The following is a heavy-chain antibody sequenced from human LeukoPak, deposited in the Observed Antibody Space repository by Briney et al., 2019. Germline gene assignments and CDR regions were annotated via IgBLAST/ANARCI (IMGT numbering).Heavy chain of an antibody. CDR3: AKGSYSSSSDY. D-gene: IGHD6-6*01. J-gene: IGHJ4*02. CDR1: GFTFSSYA. CDR2: ISGSGGST. V-gene: IGHV3-23*01. Sequence: GGSLRLSCAASGFTFSSYAMSWVRQAPGKGLEWVPGISGSGGSTSYADSVKGRFTISRDNSKNTLYLQMNSLRAEDTAVYYCAKGSYSSSSDYWGQGTLVTVSS.